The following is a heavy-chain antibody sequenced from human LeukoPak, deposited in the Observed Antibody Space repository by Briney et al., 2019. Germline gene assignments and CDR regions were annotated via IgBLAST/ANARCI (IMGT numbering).Heavy chain of an antibody. J-gene: IGHJ4*02. CDR1: GFTFSNYA. Sequence: GGSLRLSCAASGFTFSNYAMSWVRQAPGKGLEWVSAISGSGGNTYYADSAKGRFTISRDNSKNTLYLQMNSLRAEDTAVYYCARGLNSYGYYFDYWGQGTLVTVSS. D-gene: IGHD5-18*01. CDR3: ARGLNSYGYYFDY. V-gene: IGHV3-23*01. CDR2: ISGSGGNT.